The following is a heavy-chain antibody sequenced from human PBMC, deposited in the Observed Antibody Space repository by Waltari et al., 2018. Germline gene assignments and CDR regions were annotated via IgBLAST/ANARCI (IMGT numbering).Heavy chain of an antibody. CDR2: IWYDGSNK. CDR3: AREVAGTGVGY. J-gene: IGHJ4*02. D-gene: IGHD6-19*01. V-gene: IGHV3-33*01. Sequence: QVQLVESGGGVVQPGRSLRLSCAASGFTFSSYGMHWVRQAPGKGLEWVAAIWYDGSNKYDAYSVKGLFTISRNNSKNTLYLQMNSLRAEDTAVYYCAREVAGTGVGYWGQGTLVTVSS. CDR1: GFTFSSYG.